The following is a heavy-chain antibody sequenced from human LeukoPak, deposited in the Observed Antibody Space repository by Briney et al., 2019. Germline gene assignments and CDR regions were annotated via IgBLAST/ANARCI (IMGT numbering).Heavy chain of an antibody. Sequence: PSETLSLTCTVSGASINYNYRSWVRQPPGKGLEWIGYIYHRDNTNYNPSLESRVTISLDTSRSQFSLKLRSVTAADTAVYYCAGTHYDFWSAYLDSWGQGTLVTVSS. CDR1: GASINYNY. V-gene: IGHV4-59*01. CDR3: AGTHYDFWSAYLDS. CDR2: IYHRDNT. J-gene: IGHJ4*02. D-gene: IGHD3-3*01.